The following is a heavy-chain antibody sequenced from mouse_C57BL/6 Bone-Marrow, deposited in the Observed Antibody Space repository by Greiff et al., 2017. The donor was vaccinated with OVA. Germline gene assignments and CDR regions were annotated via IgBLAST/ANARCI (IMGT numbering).Heavy chain of an antibody. D-gene: IGHD2-2*01. Sequence: VQLKESGGDLVKPGGSLKLSCAASGFTFSSYGMSWVRQTPDKRLEWVATISSGGSYTYYPDSVKGRFTISRDNAKNTLYLQMSSLRSEDTAMYYCARNMVIDYWGQGTTLTVSS. CDR1: GFTFSSYG. CDR2: ISSGGSYT. CDR3: ARNMVIDY. J-gene: IGHJ2*01. V-gene: IGHV5-6*01.